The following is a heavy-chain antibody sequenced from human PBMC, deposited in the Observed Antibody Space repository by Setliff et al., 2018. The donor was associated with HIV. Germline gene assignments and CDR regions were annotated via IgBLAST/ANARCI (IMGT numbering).Heavy chain of an antibody. V-gene: IGHV4-39*02. Sequence: SETLSLTCTVSGGSITSSTYYWGWIRQPPGKGLEWIGTVHYTGNTYHNPSLKSRVTISVEVSKNQISLKLTAVTAADSAVYYCAREADGIDFWGQGTLVTV. CDR2: VHYTGNT. CDR3: AREADGIDF. D-gene: IGHD2-15*01. CDR1: GGSITSSTYY. J-gene: IGHJ4*02.